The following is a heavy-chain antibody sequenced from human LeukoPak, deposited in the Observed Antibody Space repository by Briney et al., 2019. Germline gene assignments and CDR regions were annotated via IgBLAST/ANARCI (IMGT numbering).Heavy chain of an antibody. Sequence: ASVKVSCKTSGYTFTGYYMHWLRQAPGQGLDWMGWINPNSGGANYAQKFQGRVTMTRDTSITTAYMELSGLRSDDTAVYYCARDFGFVEYFDFWGQGILVTVSS. CDR2: INPNSGGA. V-gene: IGHV1-2*02. J-gene: IGHJ4*02. CDR3: ARDFGFVEYFDF. D-gene: IGHD3-10*01. CDR1: GYTFTGYY.